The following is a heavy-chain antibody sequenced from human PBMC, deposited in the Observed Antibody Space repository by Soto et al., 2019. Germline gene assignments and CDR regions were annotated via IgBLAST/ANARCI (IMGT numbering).Heavy chain of an antibody. CDR1: GFSLSTSVVG. D-gene: IGHD5-18*01. CDR3: AHPSPQLWSRGTKPLYVDY. CDR2: IYWDDDK. Sequence: QITLKESGPTLVKPTQNLTLTCTFSGFSLSTSVVGVVWLRQPPGKALEWLALIYWDDDKRYSPSLKSRLTITKDNSKNHVGLTMTNMDPVDTATYYCAHPSPQLWSRGTKPLYVDYWGQGTLVTVSS. V-gene: IGHV2-5*02. J-gene: IGHJ4*02.